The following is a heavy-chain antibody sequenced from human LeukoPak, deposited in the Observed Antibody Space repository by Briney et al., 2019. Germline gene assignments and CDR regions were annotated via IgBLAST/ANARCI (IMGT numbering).Heavy chain of an antibody. CDR3: ARGLSSHDSIPKLRYFDWLLEGQLHGFDY. Sequence: KPSETLSLTCTVSGGSISSSSYYWGWIRQPPGKGLEWIGSIYYSGSTYYNPSLKSRVTISVDTSKNQFSLKLSSVTAADTAVYYCARGLSSHDSIPKLRYFDWLLEGQLHGFDYWGQGTLVTVSS. CDR1: GGSISSSSYY. CDR2: IYYSGST. D-gene: IGHD3-9*01. J-gene: IGHJ4*02. V-gene: IGHV4-39*07.